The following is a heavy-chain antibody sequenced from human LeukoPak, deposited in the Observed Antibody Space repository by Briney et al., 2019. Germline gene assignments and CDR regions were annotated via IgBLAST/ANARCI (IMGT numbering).Heavy chain of an antibody. V-gene: IGHV4-39*01. CDR2: IYYSGST. Sequence: SETLSLTCTVSGGSISSSSYYWGWIRQPPGKGLEWIGSIYYSGSTYYNPSLQSRVTISVDTSKNQFSLKLSSVTAADTAVYYCARNPYYYDSSGYYLLGPIDYWGQGTLVTVSS. D-gene: IGHD3-22*01. CDR3: ARNPYYYDSSGYYLLGPIDY. CDR1: GGSISSSSYY. J-gene: IGHJ4*02.